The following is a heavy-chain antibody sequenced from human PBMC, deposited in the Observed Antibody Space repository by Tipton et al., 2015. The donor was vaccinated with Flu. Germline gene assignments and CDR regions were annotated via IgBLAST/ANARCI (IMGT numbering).Heavy chain of an antibody. CDR3: ARLSYYDVDLKNFYFDY. CDR1: SGSIRSTNYF. D-gene: IGHD3-10*02. CDR2: IYPSGTT. J-gene: IGHJ4*02. V-gene: IGHV4-39*01. Sequence: TLSLTRTVSSGSIRSTNYFCAWIRQPPGKGLELIGSIYPSGTTYYNPSLKSRVTISVDTSKSQFSLMLRSVTAADTAVYYCARLSYYDVDLKNFYFDYWGQGALVTVSS.